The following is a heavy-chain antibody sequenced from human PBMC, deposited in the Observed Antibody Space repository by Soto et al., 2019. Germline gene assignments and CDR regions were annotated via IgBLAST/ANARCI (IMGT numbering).Heavy chain of an antibody. D-gene: IGHD4-17*01. CDR3: AKDAVYGDGLWLPEY. CDR1: GFTFSYYA. V-gene: IGHV3-23*01. CDR2: ILGRGTT. J-gene: IGHJ4*02. Sequence: PXGSLRLSCAAAGFTFSYYAMMWVRQAPGKGLEWVAGILGRGTTYHADSVKGRFTISKDNSKSTLYLEMNSLRAEDTAVYYRAKDAVYGDGLWLPEYWGQGNMVTVSS.